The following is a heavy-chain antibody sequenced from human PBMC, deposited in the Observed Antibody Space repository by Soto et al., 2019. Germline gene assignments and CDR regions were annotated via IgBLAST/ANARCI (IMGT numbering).Heavy chain of an antibody. J-gene: IGHJ6*02. CDR3: TRFDGYYVMEV. CDR2: IYYSGST. CDR1: GGSISSSSYY. D-gene: IGHD3-9*01. V-gene: IGHV4-39*01. Sequence: PSETLSLTCTVSGGSISSSSYYWGWIRQPPGKGLEWIGSIYYSGSTYYNPSLKSRVTISVDTSKNQFSLKLSSVTAADTAVYYCTRFDGYYVMEVWGQGTTVTVSS.